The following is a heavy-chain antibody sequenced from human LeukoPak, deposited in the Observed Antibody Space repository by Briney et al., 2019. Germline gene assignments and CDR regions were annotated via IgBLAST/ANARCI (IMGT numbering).Heavy chain of an antibody. D-gene: IGHD3-9*01. J-gene: IGHJ4*02. Sequence: ASVKVSFKATGYTFTGYYMHWVRQAPGQGLEWMGWINPNSGGTNYAQKFQGWVTMTRDTSTSTVYMELSSLRSEDTAVYYCAREEPDWSFDYWGQGTLVTVSS. V-gene: IGHV1-2*04. CDR3: AREEPDWSFDY. CDR2: INPNSGGT. CDR1: GYTFTGYY.